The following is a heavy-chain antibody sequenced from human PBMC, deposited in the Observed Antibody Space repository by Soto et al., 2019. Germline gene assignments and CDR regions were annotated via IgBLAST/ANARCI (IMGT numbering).Heavy chain of an antibody. CDR3: ARGRYYYDSSGYRFDY. CDR1: GGTFSSDA. V-gene: IGHV1-69*13. CDR2: IIPIFGTA. D-gene: IGHD3-22*01. J-gene: IGHJ4*02. Sequence: SVKVSCKASGGTFSSDAISWVRQAPGQGLEWMGGIIPIFGTANYAQKFQGRVTITADESTSTAYMELSSLRSEDTAVYYCARGRYYYDSSGYRFDYWGQGTLVTVSS.